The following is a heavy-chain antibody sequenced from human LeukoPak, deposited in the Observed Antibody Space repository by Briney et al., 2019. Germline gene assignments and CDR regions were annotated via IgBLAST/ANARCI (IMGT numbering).Heavy chain of an antibody. CDR1: GFTFSDYY. V-gene: IGHV3-11*01. CDR2: ISSSGSTI. Sequence: GGSLRLSCAASGFTFSDYYMSWIRQAPGKGLEWVSYISSSGSTIYYADSVKGRFTISRDNAKNSLYLQMNSLRAEDTAVYYCARARGTYYDILTGYYPDAFDIWGQGTMVTVSS. CDR3: ARARGTYYDILTGYYPDAFDI. D-gene: IGHD3-9*01. J-gene: IGHJ3*02.